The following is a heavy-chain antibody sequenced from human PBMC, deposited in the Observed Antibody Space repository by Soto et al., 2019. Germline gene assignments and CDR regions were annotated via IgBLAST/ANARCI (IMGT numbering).Heavy chain of an antibody. J-gene: IGHJ4*02. CDR2: ISAMFGAA. D-gene: IGHD3-10*01. CDR1: GGTFNTYA. Sequence: QVQLVQSGAEMKKPGSSVKVSCQSSGGTFNTYAMNWVRQAPGQGPEWMGDISAMFGAANYAPKFQGRVTTTADESTGTSYMQLSSLTSEDPALYFCAREVQVHTPAFVYWGQGTLVTVSS. V-gene: IGHV1-69*19. CDR3: AREVQVHTPAFVY.